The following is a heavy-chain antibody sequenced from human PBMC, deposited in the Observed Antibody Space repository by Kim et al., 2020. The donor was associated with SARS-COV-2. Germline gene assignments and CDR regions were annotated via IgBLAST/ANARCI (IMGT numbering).Heavy chain of an antibody. J-gene: IGHJ4*02. D-gene: IGHD3-10*01. Sequence: SETLSLTCTVSGGSISSGGYYWSWIRQHPGKGLEWIGYIYYSGSTYYNPSLKRRVTISVDTSKNQFSLKLSSVTAADTAVYYCARDPDYYGSGSYDNWGQGTLVTVSS. CDR1: GGSISSGGYY. CDR2: IYYSGST. CDR3: ARDPDYYGSGSYDN. V-gene: IGHV4-31*03.